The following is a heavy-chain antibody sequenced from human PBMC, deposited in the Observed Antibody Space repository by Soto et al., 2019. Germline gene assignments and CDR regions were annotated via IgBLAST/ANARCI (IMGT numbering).Heavy chain of an antibody. CDR1: GDSVSSNSAA. Sequence: SQTLSLTCAISGDSVSSNSAAWNWIRQSPSRGLEWLGRTYYRSKWYNDYAVSVKSRITINPDTSKNQFSLQLNSVTPEGTAVYYCARDGDYGDPIHFYGMDVWGQGTTVTVSS. CDR2: TYYRSKWYN. J-gene: IGHJ6*02. V-gene: IGHV6-1*01. D-gene: IGHD4-17*01. CDR3: ARDGDYGDPIHFYGMDV.